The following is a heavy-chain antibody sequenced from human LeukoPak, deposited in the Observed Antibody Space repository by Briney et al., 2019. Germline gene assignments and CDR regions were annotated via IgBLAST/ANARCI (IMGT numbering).Heavy chain of an antibody. Sequence: ASVKVSCKTSGYIFTSYGISWVRQAPGQGLEWMGWISAYNGNTNYAQKLQGRVTMTTDTSTSTGYMELRSLRSDDTAVYYCAKDDAWLQYGNWGRGTLVTVSS. V-gene: IGHV1-18*01. D-gene: IGHD5-24*01. CDR3: AKDDAWLQYGN. CDR2: ISAYNGNT. J-gene: IGHJ4*02. CDR1: GYIFTSYG.